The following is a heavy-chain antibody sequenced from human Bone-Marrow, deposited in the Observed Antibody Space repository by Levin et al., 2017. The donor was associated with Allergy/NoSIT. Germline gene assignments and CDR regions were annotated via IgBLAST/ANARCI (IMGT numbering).Heavy chain of an antibody. V-gene: IGHV4-61*01. CDR3: ARGVLA. J-gene: IGHJ5*02. CDR2: IYYTGST. CDR1: GGSVSSGSYY. Sequence: NASETLSLTCTVSGGSVSSGSYYWSWIRQPPGKGLEWIGYIYYTGSTNYNPSLKSRVTISVDTSKNQFSLKLSSVTAADTAVYYCARGVLAWGQGTLVTVSS. D-gene: IGHD3-10*01.